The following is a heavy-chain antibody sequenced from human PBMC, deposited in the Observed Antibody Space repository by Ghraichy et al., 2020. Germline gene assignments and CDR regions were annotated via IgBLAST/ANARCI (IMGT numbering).Heavy chain of an antibody. CDR3: ASTRRWLETRWSDY. Sequence: SETLSLTCTVSGGSVSSGSYYWSWIRQPPGKGLEWIGYIYYSGSTNYNPSLKSRVTISVDTSKNQFSLKLSSVTAADTAVYYCASTRRWLETRWSDYWGQGTLVTVSS. J-gene: IGHJ4*02. V-gene: IGHV4-61*01. CDR2: IYYSGST. CDR1: GGSVSSGSYY. D-gene: IGHD5-24*01.